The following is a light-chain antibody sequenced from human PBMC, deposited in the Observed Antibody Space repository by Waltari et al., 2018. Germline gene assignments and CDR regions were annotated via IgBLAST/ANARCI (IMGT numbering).Light chain of an antibody. CDR1: SRYVGRYYP. Sequence: QSALTQPASVSGSPGQSITIFCPGTSRYVGRYYPVSWYQQYPGKAPKLMIYEGSKRPSVVSNRFSGSKSGNTASLTISGLQADDEADYYCCSYAGSTSWVFGGGTKVTVL. CDR2: EGS. V-gene: IGLV2-23*01. J-gene: IGLJ3*02. CDR3: CSYAGSTSWV.